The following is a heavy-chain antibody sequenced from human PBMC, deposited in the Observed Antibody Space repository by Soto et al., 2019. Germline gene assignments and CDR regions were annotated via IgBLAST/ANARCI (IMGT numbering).Heavy chain of an antibody. V-gene: IGHV1-69*13. D-gene: IGHD2-15*01. CDR1: GYGFTNYG. CDR3: ARERGVVVPGVRQYYGLDV. Sequence: GASVKVSCKASGYGFTNYGISWVRQAPEQGLEWMGGIIPMFGSTRYAQKFQSRATITADESTSTAYMELRGMRYEDTAVYYCARERGVVVPGVRQYYGLDVWGQGTTVTVSS. J-gene: IGHJ6*02. CDR2: IIPMFGST.